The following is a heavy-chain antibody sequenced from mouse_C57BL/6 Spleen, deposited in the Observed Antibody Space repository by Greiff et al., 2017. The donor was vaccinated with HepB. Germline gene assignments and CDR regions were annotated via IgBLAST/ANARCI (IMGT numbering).Heavy chain of an antibody. Sequence: VQLQQPGAELVRPGSSVKLSCKASGYTFTSYWMHWVKQRPIQGLEWIGNIDPSDSETHYNQKFKDKATLTVDKSSRTAYMQLSSLTSEDSAVYYCARGKYGLGAMDYWGQGTSVTVSS. CDR2: IDPSDSET. J-gene: IGHJ4*01. D-gene: IGHD2-2*01. V-gene: IGHV1-52*01. CDR1: GYTFTSYW. CDR3: ARGKYGLGAMDY.